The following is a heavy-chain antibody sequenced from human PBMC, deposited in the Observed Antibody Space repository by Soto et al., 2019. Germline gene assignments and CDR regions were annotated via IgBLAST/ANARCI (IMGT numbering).Heavy chain of an antibody. D-gene: IGHD5-12*01. J-gene: IGHJ4*02. Sequence: GGSLRLSCAASGFRFSDYYMSWIRQAPGKGLEWVSYIRSSDNTRYYAESVKGRFTISRDNAKNSLYLQMNSLGADDTAVYYCVKSRGGNNFDFFDWGQGALVTVSS. V-gene: IGHV3-11*04. CDR2: IRSSDNTR. CDR3: VKSRGGNNFDFFD. CDR1: GFRFSDYY.